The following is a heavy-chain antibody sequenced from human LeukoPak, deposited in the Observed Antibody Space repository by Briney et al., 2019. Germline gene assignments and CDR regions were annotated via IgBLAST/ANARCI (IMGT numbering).Heavy chain of an antibody. D-gene: IGHD6-19*01. J-gene: IGHJ4*02. CDR2: INDIGRT. CDR1: GDSISGDH. Sequence: PSETLSLTCTVSGDSISGDHWSWIRQPPGKGLEWIGYINDIGRTSYSPSLKSRVTISLDMSKNQFPLRLISVTAADTAVYYCARAVTGTSMVDYWGQGTLVTVSS. CDR3: ARAVTGTSMVDY. V-gene: IGHV4-59*08.